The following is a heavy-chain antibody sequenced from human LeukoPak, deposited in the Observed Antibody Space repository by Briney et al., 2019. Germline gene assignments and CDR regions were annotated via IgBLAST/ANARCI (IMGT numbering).Heavy chain of an antibody. V-gene: IGHV3-30*18. CDR3: AKDDWIFSKAFDI. CDR2: ISYDGSNK. CDR1: GFTLSVYG. J-gene: IGHJ3*02. D-gene: IGHD2-2*03. Sequence: SGRSLRLSCAASGFTLSVYGMHWVRQAPGKGLEWVAVISYDGSNKYYADSVKGRFTISRDNSNNTLYLQMDSLGTEDTAVYYCAKDDWIFSKAFDIWGQGTMVTVSS.